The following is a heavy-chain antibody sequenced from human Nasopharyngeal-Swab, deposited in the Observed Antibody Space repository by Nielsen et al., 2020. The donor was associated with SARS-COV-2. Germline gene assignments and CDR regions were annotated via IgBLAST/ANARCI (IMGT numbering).Heavy chain of an antibody. V-gene: IGHV3-30*03. CDR3: ARDQIQLWSYYYYYGMDV. D-gene: IGHD5-18*01. J-gene: IGHJ6*02. CDR1: GFTFISNG. Sequence: GRPLRPPFAALGFTFISNGMPGAGRPPGKGLKWVPVISYDGSNKYYADSVKGRFTISRDNSKNTLYLQMNSLRAEDTAVYYCARDQIQLWSYYYYYGMDVWGQGTTVTVSS. CDR2: ISYDGSNK.